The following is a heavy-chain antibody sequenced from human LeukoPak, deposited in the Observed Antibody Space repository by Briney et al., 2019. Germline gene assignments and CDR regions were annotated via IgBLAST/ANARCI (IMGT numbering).Heavy chain of an antibody. J-gene: IGHJ3*02. CDR1: GYTFTSYD. CDR3: VREVRRAFDI. V-gene: IGHV1-8*01. Sequence: ASVTVSCKASGYTFTSYDINWVRQATGQGLEWMGWMNPNSGNTGYAQKSQGRVTMTRNTSISTAYMELSSLRSEDTAVYYCVREVRRAFDIWGQGTMVTVSS. D-gene: IGHD1-14*01. CDR2: MNPNSGNT.